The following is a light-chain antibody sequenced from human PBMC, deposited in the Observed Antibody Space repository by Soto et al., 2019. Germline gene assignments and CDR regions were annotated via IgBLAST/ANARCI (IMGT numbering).Light chain of an antibody. Sequence: DIQMTQSPSSLSASVGDRVTITCRASQNIREYLNWYHQKPGSAPKLLISAASTLQSGVPLRFSGSGSGSVVTLTIYNLQPEDVGSYICQESYTTPWTFGRGTKLEI. CDR2: AAS. J-gene: IGKJ1*01. CDR1: QNIREY. CDR3: QESYTTPWT. V-gene: IGKV1-39*01.